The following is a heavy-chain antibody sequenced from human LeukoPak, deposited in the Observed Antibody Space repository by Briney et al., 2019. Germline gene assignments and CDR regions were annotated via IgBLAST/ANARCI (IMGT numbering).Heavy chain of an antibody. CDR1: GGSISSSNW. D-gene: IGHD3-22*01. V-gene: IGHV4-4*02. J-gene: IGHJ4*02. CDR2: IYHSGST. Sequence: SETLSLTCAVSGGSISSSNWWSWVRQPPGKGLEWIGEIYHSGSTNYNPSLKSRVTISVDKSKNQLSLKLSSVTAADTAVYYCATDLGALYYDSSPAGYWGQGTLVTVSS. CDR3: ATDLGALYYDSSPAGY.